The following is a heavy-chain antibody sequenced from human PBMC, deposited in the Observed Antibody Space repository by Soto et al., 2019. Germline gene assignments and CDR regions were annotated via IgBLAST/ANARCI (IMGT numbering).Heavy chain of an antibody. CDR1: GFTFSSYA. Sequence: GGSLRLSCAASGFTFSSYAMHWVRQAPGKGLEWVAVISYDGSNKYYADSVKGRFTISRDNSKNTLYLQMNSLRAEDTAVYYCARDGALLYCAGDCYAEWFDPWGQGALVTVSS. J-gene: IGHJ5*02. V-gene: IGHV3-30-3*01. CDR2: ISYDGSNK. D-gene: IGHD2-21*02. CDR3: ARDGALLYCAGDCYAEWFDP.